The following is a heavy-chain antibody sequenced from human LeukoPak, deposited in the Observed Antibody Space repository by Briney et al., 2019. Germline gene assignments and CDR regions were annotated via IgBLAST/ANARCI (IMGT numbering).Heavy chain of an antibody. CDR3: ARVEYLDYYDSSGYKGAFDI. CDR2: IYYSGST. D-gene: IGHD3-22*01. J-gene: IGHJ3*02. CDR1: GGSISSGGYY. Sequence: PSQTLSLTCTVSGGSISSGGYYWSWIRQHPGKGLEWIGYIYYSGSTYYNPSLKSRVTISVDTSKNQFSLKLGSVTAADTAVYYCARVEYLDYYDSSGYKGAFDIWGQGTMVTVSS. V-gene: IGHV4-31*03.